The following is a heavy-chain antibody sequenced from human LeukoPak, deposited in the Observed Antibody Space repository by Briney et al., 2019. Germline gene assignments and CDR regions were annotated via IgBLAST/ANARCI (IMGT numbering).Heavy chain of an antibody. D-gene: IGHD2-15*01. J-gene: IGHJ5*02. Sequence: ASVTVSCTASGYTFTVYYMHWVRQAPGQGLEWMGWINPNSGGTNYAQKFQGRVTMTRDTSISTAYMELSRLRSDDTAVYYCARGRVVAARRANWFDPWGQGTLVTVSS. CDR3: ARGRVVAARRANWFDP. CDR2: INPNSGGT. V-gene: IGHV1-2*02. CDR1: GYTFTVYY.